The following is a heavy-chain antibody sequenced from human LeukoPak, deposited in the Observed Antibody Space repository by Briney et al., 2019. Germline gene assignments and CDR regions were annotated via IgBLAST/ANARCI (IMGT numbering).Heavy chain of an antibody. Sequence: GGSLRLSCVACGFSYRHYYMSWIRQAPGRGLEWVSYIRGSGSDLYYADSVKGRFTISRDNANNSLYLQINSLRAEDTAVYYCARSIGYYYTMDVWGQGTTVTVSS. J-gene: IGHJ6*02. CDR2: IRGSGSDL. D-gene: IGHD3-22*01. CDR3: ARSIGYYYTMDV. CDR1: GFSYRHYY. V-gene: IGHV3-11*01.